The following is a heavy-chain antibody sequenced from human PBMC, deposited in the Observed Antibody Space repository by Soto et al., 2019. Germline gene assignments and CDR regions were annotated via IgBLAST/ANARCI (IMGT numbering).Heavy chain of an antibody. V-gene: IGHV1-69*02. D-gene: IGHD2-2*01. J-gene: IGHJ2*01. CDR1: GGTFSSYS. CDR3: ARNRCSSTTCSRGDWYFDR. Sequence: QVQLVQSGAEVKEPGSSVKVSCKASGGTFSSYSISWVRQAPGQGLEWMGRIIPVLGLPNYAQKFQGRVTITADTSTSTAYMELNSMRAEDTPVYYWARNRCSSTTCSRGDWYFDRWGRGTLVPVSS. CDR2: IIPVLGLP.